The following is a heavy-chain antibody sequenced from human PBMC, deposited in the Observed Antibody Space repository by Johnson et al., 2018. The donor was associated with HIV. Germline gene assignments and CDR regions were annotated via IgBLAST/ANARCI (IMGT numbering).Heavy chain of an antibody. D-gene: IGHD4-23*01. Sequence: VQLVESGGGVVRPGGSLRLSCAASGFTFEDYGMNWVRQAPGKGLEWVSGINWKGGSTGYADSVKGRFTISRDNAKNSLYLQMTRLRVEDTALYYCASGRISGNSGAVALDIWVQGTMVTVSS. CDR1: GFTFEDYG. CDR3: ASGRISGNSGAVALDI. J-gene: IGHJ3*02. V-gene: IGHV3-20*04. CDR2: INWKGGST.